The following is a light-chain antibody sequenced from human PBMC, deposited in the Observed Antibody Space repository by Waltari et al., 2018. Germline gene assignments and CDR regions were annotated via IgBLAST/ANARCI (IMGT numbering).Light chain of an antibody. Sequence: QSALTQPASVSGSPGQSITISCTGTNSDVGGYNYVSWSQQHPGKAPNLMIFDVSNRPSGVSNRFSGSKSGNTASLNISGLQAEDEADYYCSSYISSSTLEVFGGGTRLTVL. CDR1: NSDVGGYNY. CDR3: SSYISSSTLEV. V-gene: IGLV2-14*03. CDR2: DVS. J-gene: IGLJ3*02.